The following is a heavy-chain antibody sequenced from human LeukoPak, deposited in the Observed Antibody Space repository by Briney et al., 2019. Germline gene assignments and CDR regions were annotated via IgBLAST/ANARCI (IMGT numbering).Heavy chain of an antibody. CDR1: GGSISSYY. CDR2: IYYSGST. CDR3: ARGGNYGDYDGYFDY. Sequence: PSETLSLTCTASGGSISSYYWSWIRQPPGKGLEWIGYIYYSGSTNYNPSLRSRVTISVDTSKNQFSLKLSSVTAADTAVYYCARGGNYGDYDGYFDYWGQGTLVTVSS. V-gene: IGHV4-59*08. J-gene: IGHJ4*02. D-gene: IGHD4-17*01.